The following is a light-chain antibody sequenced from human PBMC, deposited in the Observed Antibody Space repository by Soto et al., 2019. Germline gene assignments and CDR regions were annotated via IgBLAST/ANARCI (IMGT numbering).Light chain of an antibody. Sequence: QSVLTQPPSMSGAPGQRVTISCTGSSSNIGAGYDVHWYQHLPGTAPKLLIFGNSDRPSGVPDRFSGSKSGTSASLAISGLQAEDEADYYCQSYDSSLIGWVFGTGTKFTVL. V-gene: IGLV1-40*01. CDR2: GNS. J-gene: IGLJ1*01. CDR3: QSYDSSLIGWV. CDR1: SSNIGAGYD.